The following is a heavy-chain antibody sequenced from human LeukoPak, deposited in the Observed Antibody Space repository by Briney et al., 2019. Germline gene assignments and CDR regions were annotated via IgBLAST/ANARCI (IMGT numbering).Heavy chain of an antibody. CDR1: GGSISSGGYY. CDR3: ASRHDSGPY. D-gene: IGHD4-17*01. CDR2: IYHSGST. J-gene: IGHJ4*02. Sequence: SETLSLTCTVSGGSISSGGYYWSWIRQPPGKGLEWIGYIYHSGSTYYNPSLKSRVTISVDRSNNQFSLKLASVTAADTAVYYCASRHDSGPYWGQGTLVTVSP. V-gene: IGHV4-30-2*01.